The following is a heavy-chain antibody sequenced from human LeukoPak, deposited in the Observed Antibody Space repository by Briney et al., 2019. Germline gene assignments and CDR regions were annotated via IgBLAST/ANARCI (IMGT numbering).Heavy chain of an antibody. V-gene: IGHV1-2*02. CDR3: ARTIFGTYYFDY. CDR1: GYTFTGYY. J-gene: IGHJ4*02. Sequence: GASVKVSCRASGYTFTGYYMHWVRQAPGQGLEWMGWINPNSGGTNYAQKFQGRVTMTRDTSISTAYMELSRLRSDDTAVYYCARTIFGTYYFDYWGQGTLVTVSS. CDR2: INPNSGGT. D-gene: IGHD3-3*01.